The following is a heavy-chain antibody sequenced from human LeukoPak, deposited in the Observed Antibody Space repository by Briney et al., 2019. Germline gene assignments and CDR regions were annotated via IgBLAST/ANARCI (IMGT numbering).Heavy chain of an antibody. Sequence: PGGSLRLSCAASGFMFDNYAMHWVRHRPGKGLEWVSLTSWDGGASYYADSVQGRFTISRDNTKKSLYLQMNSLRPEDTALYYCAKDMGDYYDSFGIKNWCFDFWGRGTLVTVSS. D-gene: IGHD3-22*01. J-gene: IGHJ2*01. V-gene: IGHV3-43D*03. CDR2: TSWDGGAS. CDR1: GFMFDNYA. CDR3: AKDMGDYYDSFGIKNWCFDF.